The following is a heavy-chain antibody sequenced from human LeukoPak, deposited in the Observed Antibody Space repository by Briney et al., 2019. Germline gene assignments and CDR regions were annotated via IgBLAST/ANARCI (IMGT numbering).Heavy chain of an antibody. CDR3: ARLRSSSYWDAFDI. J-gene: IGHJ3*02. D-gene: IGHD6-6*01. CDR1: GYSLTSYW. CDR2: IYPGDSDT. Sequence: GESLKISCKGSGYSLTSYWIGWVRQLPGKGLEWMGIIYPGDSDTRYSPSFQGQVTISADKSISTAYLQWSSLKASDTAMYYCARLRSSSYWDAFDIWGQGTMVTVSS. V-gene: IGHV5-51*01.